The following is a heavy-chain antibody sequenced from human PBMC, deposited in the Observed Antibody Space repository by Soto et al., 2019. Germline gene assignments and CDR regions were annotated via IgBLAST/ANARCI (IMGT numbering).Heavy chain of an antibody. D-gene: IGHD6-13*01. V-gene: IGHV4-39*01. CDR3: AIHRHSSSWSGTGYGMDV. CDR2: IYYSGST. Sequence: QLQLQESGPGLVKPSETLSLTCTVSGGSISSSSYYWGWIRQPPGKGLEWIGSIYYSGSTYYNPSLKSRVTIFVDTSKNQFSLKLSSVTAADTAVYYCAIHRHSSSWSGTGYGMDVWGQGTTVTVSS. J-gene: IGHJ6*02. CDR1: GGSISSSSYY.